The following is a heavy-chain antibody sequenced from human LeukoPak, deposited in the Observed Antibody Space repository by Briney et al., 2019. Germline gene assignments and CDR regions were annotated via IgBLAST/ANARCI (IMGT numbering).Heavy chain of an antibody. CDR1: GYTFTDYY. Sequence: ASVKVSCKVSGYTFTDYYMHWVQQAPGKGVEWMGLVDPEDGETIYAERFQGRVTITADTSTDTAYMELSSLRSEDTAVYYCATEGFLEWLHGDYYYYMDVWGKGTTVTVSS. J-gene: IGHJ6*03. D-gene: IGHD3-3*01. CDR2: VDPEDGET. V-gene: IGHV1-69-2*01. CDR3: ATEGFLEWLHGDYYYYMDV.